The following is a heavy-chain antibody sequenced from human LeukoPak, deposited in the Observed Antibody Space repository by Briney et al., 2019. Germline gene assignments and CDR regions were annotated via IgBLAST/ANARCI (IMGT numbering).Heavy chain of an antibody. CDR3: ARSGYCSGTSCYAEGLDY. D-gene: IGHD2-2*01. Sequence: ASVKVSCKASGYTFTGNGITWVRQAPGQGLEWMGWISGYNGNTVYAQMFQGRVTMTTDTSTSTAYMELRSLRSDDTAVYYCARSGYCSGTSCYAEGLDYWGQGTLVTVS. CDR2: ISGYNGNT. J-gene: IGHJ4*02. V-gene: IGHV1-18*01. CDR1: GYTFTGNG.